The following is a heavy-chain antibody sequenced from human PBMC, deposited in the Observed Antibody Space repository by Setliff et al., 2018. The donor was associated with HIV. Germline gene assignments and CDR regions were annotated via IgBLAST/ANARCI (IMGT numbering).Heavy chain of an antibody. V-gene: IGHV4-28*06. J-gene: IGHJ4*02. D-gene: IGHD3-22*01. CDR2: IYHNGNT. CDR3: ARMGNSYDSSGSYDYFDY. Sequence: SETLSLTCAVSGYSISSSNWWAWFRQPPGKGLEWIGYIYHNGNTNYNPSLRSRVTMSIETSKNQFFLKLSSVTALDTATYYCARMGNSYDSSGSYDYFDYWGQGTLVTVSS. CDR1: GYSISSSNW.